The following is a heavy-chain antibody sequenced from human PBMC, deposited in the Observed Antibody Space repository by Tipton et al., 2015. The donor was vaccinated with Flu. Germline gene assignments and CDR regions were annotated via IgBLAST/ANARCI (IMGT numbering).Heavy chain of an antibody. CDR3: ARGLEFGAFDI. CDR1: GFTFSSYG. CDR2: IWYDGSNK. V-gene: IGHV3-33*08. J-gene: IGHJ3*02. D-gene: IGHD3-10*01. Sequence: SLRLSCAASGFTFSSYGMHWVRQAPGKGLEWVAVIWYDGSNKYYADSVKGRFTISRDNSKNTLYLQMNSLRAEDTAVYYCARGLEFGAFDIWRQGTMVTVSS.